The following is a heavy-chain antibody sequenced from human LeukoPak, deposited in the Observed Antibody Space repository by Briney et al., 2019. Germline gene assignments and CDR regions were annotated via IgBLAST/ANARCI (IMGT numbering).Heavy chain of an antibody. Sequence: PGGSLRLSCAASGFTFSDYYMSWIRQAPGKGLEWVSYISSSGSTIYYADSVKGRFTISRDDAKNSLYLQMNSLRAEDTAVYYCARVAIFGVVINRFTYWGQGTLVTVSS. J-gene: IGHJ4*02. CDR1: GFTFSDYY. V-gene: IGHV3-11*01. CDR2: ISSSGSTI. D-gene: IGHD3-3*01. CDR3: ARVAIFGVVINRFTY.